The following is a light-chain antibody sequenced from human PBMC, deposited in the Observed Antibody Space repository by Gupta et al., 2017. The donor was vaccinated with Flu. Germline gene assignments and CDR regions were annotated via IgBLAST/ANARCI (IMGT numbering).Light chain of an antibody. V-gene: IGKV4-1*01. CDR1: QSVLYSSNNKNY. CDR3: QQYDNTPLT. CDR2: WAS. J-gene: IGKJ4*01. Sequence: SLGERATINCKSSQSVLYSSNNKNYLAWYQQKPGQPPKLLIYWASTRESGVPDRFSGSGSGTDFTLTISSLQAEDVAVYYCQQYDNTPLTFGGGTKVEIK.